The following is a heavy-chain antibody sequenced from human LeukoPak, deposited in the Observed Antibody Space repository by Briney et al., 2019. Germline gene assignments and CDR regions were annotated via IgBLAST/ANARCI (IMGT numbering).Heavy chain of an antibody. Sequence: GASVKVSCKASGYTFTGYYMHWVRQAPGQGLEWMGWINPNSGGTNHAQKFQGRVTMTRDTSISTAYMELSRLRSDDTAVYYCARTKDYSNYVDYWGQGTLVTVSS. CDR3: ARTKDYSNYVDY. V-gene: IGHV1-2*02. CDR2: INPNSGGT. CDR1: GYTFTGYY. D-gene: IGHD4-11*01. J-gene: IGHJ4*02.